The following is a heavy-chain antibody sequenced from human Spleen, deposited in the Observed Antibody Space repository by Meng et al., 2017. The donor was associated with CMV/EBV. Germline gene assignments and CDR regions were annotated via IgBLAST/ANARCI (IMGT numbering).Heavy chain of an antibody. CDR1: EFSFNNYD. J-gene: IGHJ4*02. Sequence: GESLKISCVDSEFSFNNYDMNWVRQAPGKGLEWVSYISSSSTIYYADSVKGRFTISRDNAKNSLYLQMNSLRAEDTAVYYCARSHISARWLQFDYWGQGTLVTVSS. CDR2: ISSSSTI. D-gene: IGHD5-24*01. CDR3: ARSHISARWLQFDY. V-gene: IGHV3-69-1*01.